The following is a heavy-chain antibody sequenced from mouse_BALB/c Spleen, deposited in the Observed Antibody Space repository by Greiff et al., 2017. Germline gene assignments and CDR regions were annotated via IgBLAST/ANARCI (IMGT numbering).Heavy chain of an antibody. J-gene: IGHJ4*01. CDR2: ISYDGSN. CDR1: GYSITSGYY. V-gene: IGHV3-6*02. Sequence: EVKLQESGPGLVKPSQSLSLTCSVTGYSITSGYYWNWIRQFPGNKLEWMGYISYDGSNNYNPSLKNRISITRDTSKNQFFLKLNSVTTEDTATYYCAREGFREAMDYWGQGTSVTVSS. CDR3: AREGFREAMDY.